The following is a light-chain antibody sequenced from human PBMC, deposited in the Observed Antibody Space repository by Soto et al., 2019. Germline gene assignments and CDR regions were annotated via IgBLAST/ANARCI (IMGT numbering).Light chain of an antibody. CDR3: QQYNSYSPF. Sequence: DIQMTQSPSTLSASVGDRVTITCRASQSISSWLAWYQQKPGKAPKLLIYDASSLESGVPSRFSGSGSGTEFTHTISSLQPDDFATYYCQQYNSYSPFFGPGTKVDIK. V-gene: IGKV1-5*01. J-gene: IGKJ3*01. CDR1: QSISSW. CDR2: DAS.